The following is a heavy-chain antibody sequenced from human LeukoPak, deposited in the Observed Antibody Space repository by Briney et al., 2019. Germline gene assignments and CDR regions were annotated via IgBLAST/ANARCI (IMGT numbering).Heavy chain of an antibody. CDR3: ARGGGPYRPLDY. V-gene: IGHV4-4*02. CDR2: VNLQGST. CDR1: GGSITSTNY. Sequence: SGTLSLTCGVSGGSITSTNYWTWVRQPPGRGLEWIGEVNLQGSTNYNPSLMGRVAISVDMSENHISLQLTSVTAADTAVYYCARGGGPYRPLDYSGQGTLVTVSS. J-gene: IGHJ4*02.